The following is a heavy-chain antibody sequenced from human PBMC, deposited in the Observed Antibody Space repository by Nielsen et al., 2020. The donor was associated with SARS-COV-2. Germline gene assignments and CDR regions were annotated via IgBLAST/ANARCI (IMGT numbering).Heavy chain of an antibody. V-gene: IGHV3-74*01. J-gene: IGHJ3*01. Sequence: GGSLRLSCEVSGFSLSYYWMHWVRQAPGKGLVWVARIASDGSSTSYADSVKGRLTISRDDTRNTLFLQMNTLRDEDTAVYYCTRSEPESFWTGRFQRRERHDAFDLWGRGTLVTASS. CDR2: IASDGSST. CDR3: TRSEPESFWTGRFQRRERHDAFDL. D-gene: IGHD3/OR15-3a*01. CDR1: GFSLSYYW.